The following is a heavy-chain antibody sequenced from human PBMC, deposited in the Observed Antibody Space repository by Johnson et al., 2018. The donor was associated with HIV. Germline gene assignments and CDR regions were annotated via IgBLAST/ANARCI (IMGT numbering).Heavy chain of an antibody. CDR1: GFTFDDYA. Sequence: VQLVESGGGLVKPGGSLRLSCAASGFTFDDYAMHWVRQAPGKGLAWVSGLSWTSGSIGYADSVKGRFTISRDNAKNSLYLQMNSLRAEDTALYYCAKDIALRYYYVLRGAFDIWGQGTMVTVSS. D-gene: IGHD3-10*02. CDR3: AKDIALRYYYVLRGAFDI. J-gene: IGHJ3*02. V-gene: IGHV3-9*01. CDR2: LSWTSGSI.